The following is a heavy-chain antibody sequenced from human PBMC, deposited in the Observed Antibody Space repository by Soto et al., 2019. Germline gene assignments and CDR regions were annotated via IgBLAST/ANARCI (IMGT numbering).Heavy chain of an antibody. V-gene: IGHV3-33*08. J-gene: IGHJ6*02. D-gene: IGHD2-8*01. CDR2: IWNDGSNE. CDR1: GFTFRDYG. Sequence: QVQLVESGGGVVQPGRSLRLSCGASGFTFRDYGMHWVRQAPGKGLEWVAVIWNDGSNEEYTESVKGRFTISRDNSKDTLYLQMNSRRSEDTGVYFCATPRNGDDYFGLDVWGQGTTVIVSS. CDR3: ATPRNGDDYFGLDV.